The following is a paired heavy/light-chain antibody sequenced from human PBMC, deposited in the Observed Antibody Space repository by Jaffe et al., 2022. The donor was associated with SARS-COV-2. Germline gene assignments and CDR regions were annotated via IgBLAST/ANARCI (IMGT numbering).Light chain of an antibody. CDR3: QTWGTGSNV. CDR1: SGLSSYA. V-gene: IGLV4-69*01. J-gene: IGLJ1*01. CDR2: INSDGGH. Sequence: QLVVTQSPSASASLGASVKLTCTLGSGLSSYAIAWHQQQPGKGPRYLMKINSDGGHNKGDGIPDRFSGSSSGADRYLIISSLQSEDEADYYCQTWGTGSNVFGTATKVTVL.
Heavy chain of an antibody. Sequence: QLQLQESGPGLVKPSETLSLTCTVSGGSISSGSYYWGWIRQPPGKGLEWIGSISYSGGTYYNPSLKSRVTMSVDTSKNQFSLSLTSVTAADTAVYYCARRGYCNSTACFGWFDPWGQGTLVTVSS. D-gene: IGHD2-2*01. CDR2: ISYSGGT. V-gene: IGHV4-39*01. CDR3: ARRGYCNSTACFGWFDP. CDR1: GGSISSGSYY. J-gene: IGHJ5*02.